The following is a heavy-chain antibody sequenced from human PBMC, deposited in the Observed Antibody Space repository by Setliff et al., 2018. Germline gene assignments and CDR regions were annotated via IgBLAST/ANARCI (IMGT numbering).Heavy chain of an antibody. CDR2: IYIGGSA. J-gene: IGHJ6*03. Sequence: PSETLSLTCTVSGGSISSYYWSWIRQPAGKGLEWIGHIYIGGSANYNPSLKSRVTMSIDTSKNQFSPKLNSVTAADMAVYYCAREQWLDPPGYYYMDVWGKGTTVTVSS. CDR3: AREQWLDPPGYYYMDV. D-gene: IGHD6-19*01. V-gene: IGHV4-4*07. CDR1: GGSISSYY.